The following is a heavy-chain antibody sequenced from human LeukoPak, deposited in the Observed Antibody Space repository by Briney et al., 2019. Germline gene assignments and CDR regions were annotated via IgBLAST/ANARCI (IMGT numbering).Heavy chain of an antibody. D-gene: IGHD6-13*01. CDR1: GDNVSNNSAA. CDR3: VRAAAGGWFVQH. Sequence: SQTLSLTCAISGDNVSNNSAAWNWIRQSPSRGLEWLGRTYYRSKWYNDYALSVKSRITINPDTSKNQFSLHLNSVTPDDTAVYYCVRAAAGGWFVQHWGQGTLVTVSS. J-gene: IGHJ1*01. V-gene: IGHV6-1*01. CDR2: TYYRSKWYN.